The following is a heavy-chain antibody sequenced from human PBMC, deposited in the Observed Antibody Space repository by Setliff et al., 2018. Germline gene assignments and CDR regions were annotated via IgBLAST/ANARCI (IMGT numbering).Heavy chain of an antibody. D-gene: IGHD3-10*01. CDR2: IIPILGTA. V-gene: IGHV1-69*05. CDR3: ARELLDGYDAFDI. J-gene: IGHJ3*02. Sequence: SVKVSCKASGYTFINYGISWVRQAPGQGLEWMGGIIPILGTANYAQKFQGRVTITTDESTSTAYMELSSLRSEDTAVYYCARELLDGYDAFDIWGQGTMVTVSS. CDR1: GYTFINYG.